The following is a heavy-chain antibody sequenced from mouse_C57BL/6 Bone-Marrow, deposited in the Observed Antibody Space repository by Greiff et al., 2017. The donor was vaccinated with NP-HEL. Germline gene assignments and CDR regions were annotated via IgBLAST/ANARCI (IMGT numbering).Heavy chain of an antibody. CDR1: GYTFTTYP. D-gene: IGHD2-3*01. CDR3: ARGGNDGWNYFDY. Sequence: VKLQESGAELVKPGASVKMSCKASGYTFTTYPIEWMKQNHGKSLEWIGNFHPYNDDTKYNEKFKGKATLTVEKSSSTVYLELSRLTSDDSAVYYCARGGNDGWNYFDYWGQGTTLTVSS. V-gene: IGHV1-47*01. J-gene: IGHJ2*01. CDR2: FHPYNDDT.